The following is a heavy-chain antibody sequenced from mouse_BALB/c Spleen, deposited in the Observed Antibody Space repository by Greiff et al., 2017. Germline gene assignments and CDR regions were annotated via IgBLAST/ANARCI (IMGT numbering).Heavy chain of an antibody. V-gene: IGHV3-2*02. CDR3: AREESSYYGNYGGIDY. Sequence: EVQLKESGPGLVKPSQSLSLTCTVTGYSITSDYAWNWIRQFPGNKLEWMGYISYSGSTSYNPSLKSRISITRDTSKNQFFLQLNSVTTEDTATYYCAREESSYYGNYGGIDYWGQGTTLTVSS. D-gene: IGHD2-10*01. CDR2: ISYSGST. CDR1: GYSITSDYA. J-gene: IGHJ2*01.